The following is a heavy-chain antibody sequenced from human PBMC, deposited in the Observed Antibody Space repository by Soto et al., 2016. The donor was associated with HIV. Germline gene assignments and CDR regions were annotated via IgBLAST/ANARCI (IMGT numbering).Heavy chain of an antibody. J-gene: IGHJ5*02. CDR3: ATSTYYDALTGLNWFDP. CDR1: GYTFSSYD. CDR2: MNPNSGNT. D-gene: IGHD3-9*01. V-gene: IGHV1-8*03. Sequence: QVQLVQSGAEVKKPGASVKVSCKASGYTFSSYDINWVRQATGQGPEWMGWMNPNSGNTGYAQKFQGRVTITRNTSVSTAYMELSSLRSEDTAVYYCATSTYYDALTGLNWFDPWAREPWSPSPQ.